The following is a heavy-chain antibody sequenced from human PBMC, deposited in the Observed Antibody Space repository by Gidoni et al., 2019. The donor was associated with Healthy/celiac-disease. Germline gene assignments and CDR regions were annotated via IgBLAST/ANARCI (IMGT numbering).Heavy chain of an antibody. J-gene: IGHJ4*02. CDR1: GFPFSSYA. CDR2: ISYDGSTK. CDR3: ARDGGWYYFDY. D-gene: IGHD6-19*01. Sequence: QVQLVESGGGVVQPGRSLRRTGAASGFPFSSYAMHWVRPAPGKGLGWVSVISYDGSTKYYADSVKGRFTISRDNSKNTLYLQMNSLRAEDTAVYYCARDGGWYYFDYWGQGTLVTVSS. V-gene: IGHV3-30-3*01.